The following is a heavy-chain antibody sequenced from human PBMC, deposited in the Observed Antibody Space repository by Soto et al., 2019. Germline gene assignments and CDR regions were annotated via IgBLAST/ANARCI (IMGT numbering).Heavy chain of an antibody. CDR3: AKDGGKDVYFGNWFDP. Sequence: QVQLVQSGAEVKKPGSSVKVSCKASGGTFSNYAITWVRQAPGQGLEWLGRIISIFGSANYAQKFQGRVTINADESTTTAYMELSSLRSDDTAVYYCAKDGGKDVYFGNWFDPWGQGTLVTVSS. CDR1: GGTFSNYA. J-gene: IGHJ5*02. D-gene: IGHD1-26*01. CDR2: IISIFGSA. V-gene: IGHV1-69*15.